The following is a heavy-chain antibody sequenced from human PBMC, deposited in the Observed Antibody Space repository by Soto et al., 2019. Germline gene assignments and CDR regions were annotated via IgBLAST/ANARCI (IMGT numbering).Heavy chain of an antibody. CDR1: GGSISSGGYS. J-gene: IGHJ4*02. Sequence: SETLSLTCAVSGGSISSGGYSWSWIRQPPGKGLEWIGYMYHSGRTDSSPSLKSRVTISLDMSKNHVSLILKSVNIADSAIYYCARGHFDSRGYSNALDYWGQGIQVTVSS. CDR2: MYHSGRT. CDR3: ARGHFDSRGYSNALDY. D-gene: IGHD3-22*01. V-gene: IGHV4-30-2*01.